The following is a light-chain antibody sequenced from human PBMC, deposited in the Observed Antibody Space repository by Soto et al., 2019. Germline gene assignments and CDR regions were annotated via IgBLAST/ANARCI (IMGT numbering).Light chain of an antibody. J-gene: IGLJ2*01. CDR1: SSDVGGYNF. Sequence: QSALTQPRSVSGSPGRSVTISCTGTSSDVGGYNFVSWYQQHPGKTPKLMIYDVSQRPSGVPDRFSGSKSGNTASLTISGLQAEDEADYYCCSYVGSFTGVFGGGTKLTVL. CDR3: CSYVGSFTGV. V-gene: IGLV2-11*01. CDR2: DVS.